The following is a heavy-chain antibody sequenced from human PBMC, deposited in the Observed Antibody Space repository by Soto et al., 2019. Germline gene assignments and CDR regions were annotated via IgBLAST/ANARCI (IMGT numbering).Heavy chain of an antibody. CDR2: INAGNGNT. CDR1: GYTFTSYA. CDR3: ARVFRFLQWSCVI. J-gene: IGHJ4*02. D-gene: IGHD3-3*01. V-gene: IGHV1-3*01. Sequence: ASVKFSCTSSGYTFTSYAMHWVRQAPGQRLEWMGWINAGNGNTKYSQKFQGRVTITRDTSASTAYMELSSLRSEDTAVYYCARVFRFLQWSCVIGGKRAMVTVSS.